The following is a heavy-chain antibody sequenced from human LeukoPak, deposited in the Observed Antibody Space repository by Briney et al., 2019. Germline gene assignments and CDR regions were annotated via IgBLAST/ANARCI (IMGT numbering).Heavy chain of an antibody. CDR2: IIPIFGTA. CDR3: ARDRKWGSGWYAVYY. J-gene: IGHJ4*02. V-gene: IGHV1-69*05. CDR1: GGTFSSYA. D-gene: IGHD6-19*01. Sequence: ASVKVSCKASGGTFSSYAISWVRQAPGQGLEWMGGIIPIFGTANYAQKFQGRVTITTDESTSTAYMELSSLRSEDTAVYYCARDRKWGSGWYAVYYWGQGTLVTVSS.